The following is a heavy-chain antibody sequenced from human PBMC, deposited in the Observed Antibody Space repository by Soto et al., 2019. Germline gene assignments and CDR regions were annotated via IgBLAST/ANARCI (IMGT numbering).Heavy chain of an antibody. D-gene: IGHD3-10*01. Sequence: TLSLTCTVSGGSISSGGYYWSWIRQHPGKGLEWIGYIYYSGSTYYNPSLKSRVTISVDTSKNQFSLKLSSVTAADTAVYYCARALTYYYGSGSSDRYYYYYGMDVWGQGTTVTVS. J-gene: IGHJ6*02. CDR3: ARALTYYYGSGSSDRYYYYYGMDV. CDR1: GGSISSGGYY. V-gene: IGHV4-31*03. CDR2: IYYSGST.